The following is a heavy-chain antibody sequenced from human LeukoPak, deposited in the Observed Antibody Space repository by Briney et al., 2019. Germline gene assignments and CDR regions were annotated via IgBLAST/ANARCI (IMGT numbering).Heavy chain of an antibody. CDR2: ISSSGTYI. CDR1: GFTFNSYT. Sequence: GGSLRLSCAASGFTFNSYTINWVRQAPGKGLEWVSSISSSGTYIYYADSVKGRFTISGVNSKNSLFLQMNSLGVEDTAVYYCATDTLRFRMDVWGQGTLVTVSS. J-gene: IGHJ4*02. D-gene: IGHD3-3*01. V-gene: IGHV3-21*01. CDR3: ATDTLRFRMDV.